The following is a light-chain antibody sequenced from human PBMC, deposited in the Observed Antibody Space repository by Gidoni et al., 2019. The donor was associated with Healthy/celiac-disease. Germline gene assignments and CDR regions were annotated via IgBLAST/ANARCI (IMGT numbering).Light chain of an antibody. CDR2: KAS. V-gene: IGKV1-5*03. J-gene: IGKJ2*04. Sequence: DIQMTQSPSTLSASVGDRVTITCRASQSISSWLAWYQQKPGKAPKLLIYKASSLESGVPSRFSGSGSGTEFTLTIRSLQPDEFATYYCQQYNSYPCSFGQGTKLESK. CDR3: QQYNSYPCS. CDR1: QSISSW.